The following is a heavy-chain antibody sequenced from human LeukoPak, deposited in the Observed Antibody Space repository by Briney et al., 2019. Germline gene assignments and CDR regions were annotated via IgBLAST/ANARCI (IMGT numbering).Heavy chain of an antibody. V-gene: IGHV3-48*04. CDR3: ARESPHCSGVSCFFDY. CDR1: GXTFNSYS. Sequence: GGSLRLSCVASGXTFNSYSMNWVRQAPGKGLEWVSYITSSGRTRYYADSVKGRFTLSRDNAKNSLYLQMNSLRAEDTAIYYCARESPHCSGVSCFFDYWGQGTLVTVSS. J-gene: IGHJ4*02. CDR2: ITSSGRTR. D-gene: IGHD2-15*01.